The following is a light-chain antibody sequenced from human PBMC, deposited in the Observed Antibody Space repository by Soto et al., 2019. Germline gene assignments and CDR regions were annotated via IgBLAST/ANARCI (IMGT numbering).Light chain of an antibody. CDR3: SSYTSSTTDV. V-gene: IGLV2-14*01. J-gene: IGLJ1*01. Sequence: QSALTQPASVSGSPGQSITISCTGTSSDVGDYNYVSWYQQYPGKVPKLIIYEVNHRPSGVSDRFSGSKSGNTASLTISGLQAEDEADYYCSSYTSSTTDVFGTGTKLTVL. CDR1: SSDVGDYNY. CDR2: EVN.